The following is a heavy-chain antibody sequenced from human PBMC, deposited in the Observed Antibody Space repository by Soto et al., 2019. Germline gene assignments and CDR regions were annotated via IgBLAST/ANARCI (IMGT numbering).Heavy chain of an antibody. CDR1: GFTFSSYG. V-gene: IGHV3-30*18. CDR3: AKGRDSFGY. Sequence: RGSLRLSCAASGFTFSSYGMHWVRQAPGKGLEWVAVISYDGSNKYYADSVKGRFTISRDNSKNTLYLQMNSLRAEDTAVYYCAKGRDSFGYWGQGTLVTVSS. CDR2: ISYDGSNK. J-gene: IGHJ4*02.